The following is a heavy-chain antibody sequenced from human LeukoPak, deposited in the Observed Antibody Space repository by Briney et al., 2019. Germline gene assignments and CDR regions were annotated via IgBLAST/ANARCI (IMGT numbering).Heavy chain of an antibody. J-gene: IGHJ6*02. D-gene: IGHD3-9*01. CDR3: SRAETG. CDR1: GASTSSYY. V-gene: IGHV4-4*07. CDR2: IYPIGST. Sequence: PETLSLTCPVAGASTSSYYWSWIRPPAGRGLEWIGRIYPIGSTTYNPSPKSRVTTPVATSKTHFSRNCSSVAAAATPGYSLSRAETGGGPGTTVT.